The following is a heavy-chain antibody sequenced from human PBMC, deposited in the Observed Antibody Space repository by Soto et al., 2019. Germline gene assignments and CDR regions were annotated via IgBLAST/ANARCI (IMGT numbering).Heavy chain of an antibody. Sequence: GGSLRLSCSASGCTFSSYAMSWVRQAPGKGLEWVSALSGSGGSRYYADSVKGRFTISRDNSKNTLYLQMKSLTTEDTAVYYCAKANLEEAPGHFNYWGQGALVTV. CDR3: AKANLEEAPGHFNY. V-gene: IGHV3-23*01. D-gene: IGHD6-13*01. CDR2: LSGSGGSR. J-gene: IGHJ4*02. CDR1: GCTFSSYA.